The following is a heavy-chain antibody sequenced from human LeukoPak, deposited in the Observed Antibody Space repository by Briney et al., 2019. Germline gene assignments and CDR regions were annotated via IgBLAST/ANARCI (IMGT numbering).Heavy chain of an antibody. V-gene: IGHV3-53*01. J-gene: IGHJ5*02. Sequence: PGGSLRLSCAASGFTFSTNHMTWVRQAPGKGLEWVSVIYSDGVGYYADSVKGRFTISRDNSKNTLYLQMNSLRAEDTAVYYCARDLTWGQGTLVTVSS. CDR2: IYSDGVG. CDR1: GFTFSTNH. CDR3: ARDLT.